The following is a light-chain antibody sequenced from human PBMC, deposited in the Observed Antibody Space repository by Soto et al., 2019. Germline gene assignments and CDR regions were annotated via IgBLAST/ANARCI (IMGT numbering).Light chain of an antibody. J-gene: IGLJ3*02. CDR1: SGHSSYI. CDR3: ETWDSNTRV. Sequence: QAVVTQSSSASASLGSSVKLTCTLSSGHSSYIIAWHQQQPGKAPRYLMKLESSGSYNKGSGVPDRFSGSSSGADRYLTISNLQFEYEADYYCETWDSNTRVFGGGTKLTVL. CDR2: LESSGSY. V-gene: IGLV4-60*02.